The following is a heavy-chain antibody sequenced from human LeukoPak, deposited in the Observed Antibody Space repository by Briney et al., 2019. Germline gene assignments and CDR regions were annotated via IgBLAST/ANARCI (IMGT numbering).Heavy chain of an antibody. J-gene: IGHJ5*02. V-gene: IGHV1-46*01. CDR1: GDTFTSDY. CDR2: INPSGGST. Sequence: ASLKVSCNASGDTFTSDYMHWVRQAPGQGLEWMGVINPSGGSTSYAQKFQGRVTMTRDTSTSTVYMELSSLRSEDTAVYYCARDQGLGYCSGGSCYNWFDPWGQGTLVTVSS. CDR3: ARDQGLGYCSGGSCYNWFDP. D-gene: IGHD2-15*01.